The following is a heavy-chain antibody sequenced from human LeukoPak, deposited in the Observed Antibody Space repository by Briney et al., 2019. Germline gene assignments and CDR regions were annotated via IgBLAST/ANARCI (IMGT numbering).Heavy chain of an antibody. V-gene: IGHV3-21*01. CDR2: ISSSSSYI. CDR1: GGSFSSYS. Sequence: ETLSLTCAVYGGSFSSYSMNWVRQAPGKGLEWVSSISSSSSYIYYADSVKGRFTISRDNAKNSLYLQMNSLRAENTAVYYCARGGYYYDSSGYSYYFDYWGQGTLVTVSS. CDR3: ARGGYYYDSSGYSYYFDY. J-gene: IGHJ4*02. D-gene: IGHD3-22*01.